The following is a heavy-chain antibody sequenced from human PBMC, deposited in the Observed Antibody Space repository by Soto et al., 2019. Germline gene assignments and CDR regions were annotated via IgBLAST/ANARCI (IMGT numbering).Heavy chain of an antibody. CDR1: GYTFTSYD. D-gene: IGHD3-22*01. CDR2: MNPNSGNT. CDR3: ARVEYYDSSGYYEAFDI. Sequence: ASVKVSCKASGYTFTSYDINWVRQATGQGLEWMGWMNPNSGNTGYAQKFQGRVTMTRNTSVSTAYMELSSLRSEDTAVYYCARVEYYDSSGYYEAFDIWGQGTMVPV. V-gene: IGHV1-8*01. J-gene: IGHJ3*02.